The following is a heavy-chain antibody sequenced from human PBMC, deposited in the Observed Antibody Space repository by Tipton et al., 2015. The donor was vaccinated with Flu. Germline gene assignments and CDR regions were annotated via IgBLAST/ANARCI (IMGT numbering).Heavy chain of an antibody. CDR1: GGSLNNYY. Sequence: LRLSCTVSGGSLNNYYWSWLRQPPGKGPEWIAFIYYNGGTDYNPSLKNRVTISVDTSKNQFSLKLSSVTAADTAMYYCARHPGVAHPLDYWGQGTLVTVSS. CDR3: ARHPGVAHPLDY. J-gene: IGHJ4*02. D-gene: IGHD5-12*01. CDR2: IYYNGGT. V-gene: IGHV4-59*08.